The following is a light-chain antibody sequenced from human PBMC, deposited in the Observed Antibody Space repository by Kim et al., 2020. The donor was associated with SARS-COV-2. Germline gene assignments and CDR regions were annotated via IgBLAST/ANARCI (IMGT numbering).Light chain of an antibody. CDR2: GAS. CDR3: QQYGNSPRT. V-gene: IGKV3-20*01. CDR1: QSVSNNY. J-gene: IGKJ1*01. Sequence: EVVLTQSPGTLSLSPGERAALSCRASQSVSNNYLAWYQQRPGQAPRLLIYGASSRATGIPDRFSGSGSGADFTLTISRLDPEDFAVYYCQQYGNSPRTFGQGTKVDIK.